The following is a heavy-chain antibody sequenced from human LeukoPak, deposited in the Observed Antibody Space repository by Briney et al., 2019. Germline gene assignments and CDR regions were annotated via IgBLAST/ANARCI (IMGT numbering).Heavy chain of an antibody. J-gene: IGHJ4*02. CDR1: GFTVSSNY. D-gene: IGHD5-12*01. V-gene: IGHV3-53*01. CDR3: ARGPGGGYGDFDY. CDR2: IYSGGST. Sequence: GGSLRLSCAASGFTVSSNYMSWVRQAPGKGLEWVSVIYSGGSTYYADSVKGRFTISRDNSKNTLYLQMNSLRAEDTAVYYCARGPGGGYGDFDYWGQGTLVTVSS.